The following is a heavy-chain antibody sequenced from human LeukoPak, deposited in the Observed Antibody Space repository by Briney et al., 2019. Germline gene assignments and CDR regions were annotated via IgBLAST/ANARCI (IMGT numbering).Heavy chain of an antibody. Sequence: GGSLRLSCAASGSTFSAYNMNWVRRTPGKGLEWVSSITTSSSYMFYADSVRGRFTISRDNAENSLYLQMNSLRDEDTAVYYCARDPYSGGYGAYYYYYMDVWGKGTTVTVSS. J-gene: IGHJ6*03. D-gene: IGHD6-19*01. CDR1: GSTFSAYN. V-gene: IGHV3-21*01. CDR3: ARDPYSGGYGAYYYYYMDV. CDR2: ITTSSSYM.